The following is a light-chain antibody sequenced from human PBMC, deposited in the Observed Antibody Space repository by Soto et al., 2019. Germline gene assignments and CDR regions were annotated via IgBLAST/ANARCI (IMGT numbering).Light chain of an antibody. CDR1: QSVSSN. J-gene: IGKJ1*01. CDR3: QQYNNWPRGT. Sequence: EIVMTQSPATLSVSPGERATLSCRASQSVSSNLAWYQQKPGQAPRLLIYGASTRATGIPARFSGSGSGTEFNLTISSLQPEDFEVYYCQQYNNWPRGTFGQGTKVEIK. V-gene: IGKV3-15*01. CDR2: GAS.